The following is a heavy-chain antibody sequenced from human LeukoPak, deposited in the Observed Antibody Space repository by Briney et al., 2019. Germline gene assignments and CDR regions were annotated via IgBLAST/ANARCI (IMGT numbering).Heavy chain of an antibody. CDR1: GYTFTGYY. V-gene: IGHV1-2*02. Sequence: ASVKVSCKASGYTFTGYYMHWVRQAPGQGLEWMGRINPNSGGTNFAQKFQGRVTMTRDTSISTAYMELSRLRSDDTAVYYCARLMAPIGKRSTPFDYWGQGTLVTVSS. CDR2: INPNSGGT. CDR3: ARLMAPIGKRSTPFDY. D-gene: IGHD1-1*01. J-gene: IGHJ4*02.